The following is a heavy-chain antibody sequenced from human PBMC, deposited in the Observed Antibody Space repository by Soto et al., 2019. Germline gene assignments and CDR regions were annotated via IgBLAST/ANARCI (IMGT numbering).Heavy chain of an antibody. CDR1: GFTVSSNY. V-gene: IGHV3-66*01. D-gene: IGHD4-17*01. CDR2: IYSGGST. J-gene: IGHJ1*01. Sequence: EVQLVESGGGLVQPGGSLRLSCVASGFTVSSNYMNWVRQAPGKGLEWVSAIYSGGSTYYADSVKGRFNISRDNSKNTLSLQTNSLRYADTAVYYCARDFVHGDHPEYFQHWDQCTLVT. CDR3: ARDFVHGDHPEYFQH.